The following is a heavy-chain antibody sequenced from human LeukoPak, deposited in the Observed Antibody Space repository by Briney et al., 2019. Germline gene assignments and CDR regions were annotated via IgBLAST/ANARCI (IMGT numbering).Heavy chain of an antibody. Sequence: PGESLKISCKGSGYTFTTYWIAWVRQMPGKGLEWMGIIYPGDSDTRYNPSIQGQVTISVDKSVNTAYLQWSSPKASDTAFYYCARRAYSYEHLDYSFDYWGQGSLVTVSS. CDR3: ARRAYSYEHLDYSFDY. D-gene: IGHD5-12*01. CDR2: IYPGDSDT. V-gene: IGHV5-51*01. J-gene: IGHJ4*02. CDR1: GYTFTTYW.